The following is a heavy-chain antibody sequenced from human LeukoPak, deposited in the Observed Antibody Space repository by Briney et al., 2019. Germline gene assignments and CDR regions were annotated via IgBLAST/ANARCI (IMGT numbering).Heavy chain of an antibody. CDR1: GFTFSSYW. CDR3: ARDNRITPQLLLERNYYYYGMDV. J-gene: IGHJ6*02. Sequence: GGSLRLSCAASGFTFSSYWMSWVRQAPGKGLEWVANIKQDGSEKYYVDSVKGRFTISRDNAKNSLYLQMNSLRAEDTAVYYCARDNRITPQLLLERNYYYYGMDVWGQGTTVTVSS. D-gene: IGHD2-2*01. CDR2: IKQDGSEK. V-gene: IGHV3-7*01.